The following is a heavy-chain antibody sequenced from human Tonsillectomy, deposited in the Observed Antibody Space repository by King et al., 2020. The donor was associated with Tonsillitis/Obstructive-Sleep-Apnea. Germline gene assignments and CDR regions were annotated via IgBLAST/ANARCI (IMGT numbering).Heavy chain of an antibody. Sequence: VQLVESGGGLIQPGGSLSLSCAASGFTVSSNYMSWVRPAPGKGLEWVSVIYSGGSTYYADSVKGRFTISRDNSKNTLYLQMNSLRAEDTAVYYCARHAGDSVYYYYYMDVWGKGTTVTVSS. D-gene: IGHD3-16*01. CDR1: GFTVSSNY. CDR2: IYSGGST. J-gene: IGHJ6*03. V-gene: IGHV3-53*01. CDR3: ARHAGDSVYYYYYMDV.